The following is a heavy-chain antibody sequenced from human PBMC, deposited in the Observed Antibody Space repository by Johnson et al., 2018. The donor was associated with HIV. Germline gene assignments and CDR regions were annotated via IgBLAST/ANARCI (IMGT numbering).Heavy chain of an antibody. J-gene: IGHJ3*02. CDR2: ISGSGGST. D-gene: IGHD3-10*01. CDR1: GFTFSNYA. Sequence: MHLVESGGGLVQPGGSLRLSCAASGFTFSNYAMTWVRQAPGKGLEWVSGISGSGGSTYYADSVKGRFTISRDSSKNTLYLQINRLRAEDTAVYYCAKSTQANIRRESGPYGAFDIWGQGTMVTVSS. V-gene: IGHV3-23*04. CDR3: AKSTQANIRRESGPYGAFDI.